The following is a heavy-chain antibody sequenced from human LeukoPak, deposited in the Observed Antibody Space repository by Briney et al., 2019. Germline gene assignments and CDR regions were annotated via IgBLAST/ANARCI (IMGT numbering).Heavy chain of an antibody. Sequence: GASVKVSCKASGYTFTSYYMHWVRQAPGQGLEWMGWINTNTGNPTYAQGFTGRFVFSLDTSVSTAYLQISSLKAEDTAVYFCARDLGSVTIFYWGQGTLVTVSS. CDR3: ARDLGSVTIFY. V-gene: IGHV7-4-1*02. CDR1: GYTFTSYY. CDR2: INTNTGNP. J-gene: IGHJ4*02. D-gene: IGHD3-3*01.